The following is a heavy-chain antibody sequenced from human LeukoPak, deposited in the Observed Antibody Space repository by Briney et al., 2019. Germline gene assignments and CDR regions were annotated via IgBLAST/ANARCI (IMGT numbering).Heavy chain of an antibody. V-gene: IGHV3-21*01. CDR1: GFTFSSYS. J-gene: IGHJ4*02. CDR3: ARDGPYSSGWSDY. Sequence: RSGGSLRLSCAASGFTFSSYSMNWVRQAPGKGLEWVSSISSSSSYIYYADSVKGRFTISRDNAKNSLYLQMNSPRAEDTAVYYCARDGPYSSGWSDYWGQGTLVTVSS. D-gene: IGHD6-19*01. CDR2: ISSSSSYI.